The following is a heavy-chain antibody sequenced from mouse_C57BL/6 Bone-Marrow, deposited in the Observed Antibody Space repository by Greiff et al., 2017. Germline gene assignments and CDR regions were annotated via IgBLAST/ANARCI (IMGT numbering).Heavy chain of an antibody. V-gene: IGHV1-50*01. CDR3: ARLRPYDYGTGGFAY. CDR2: IAPSDSYT. Sequence: VQLQQPGAELVKPGASVKLSCKASGYTFTSYWMQWVKQRPGQGLEWIGEIAPSDSYTNSNQKFKGKATWTVDTASSTAYLQLSSLTSEDSAVYYCARLRPYDYGTGGFAYWGQGTLVTVSA. J-gene: IGHJ3*01. D-gene: IGHD2-4*01. CDR1: GYTFTSYW.